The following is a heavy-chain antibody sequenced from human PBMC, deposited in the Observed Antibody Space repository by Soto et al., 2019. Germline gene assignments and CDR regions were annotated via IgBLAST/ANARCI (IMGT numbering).Heavy chain of an antibody. D-gene: IGHD1-26*01. CDR2: IYYSGTT. J-gene: IGHJ4*02. V-gene: IGHV4-28*01. CDR3: ARREIQGPIDY. CDR1: GYSISSSNW. Sequence: QVQLQKSGPGLVKPSDTLSLTCAVSGYSISSSNWWGWIRQPPGKGLEWIGYIYYSGTTYYNPSLKSRVTMSVDTSKNQFSLKLTSVTAVDTALYYCARREIQGPIDYWGQGTLVTVSS.